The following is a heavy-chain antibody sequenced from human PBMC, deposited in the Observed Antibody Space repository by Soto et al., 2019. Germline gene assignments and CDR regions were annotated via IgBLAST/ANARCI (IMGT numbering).Heavy chain of an antibody. CDR2: ISAAGDP. V-gene: IGHV3-13*05. Sequence: EVQLVESGGGLVQPGGSLRLSCEASGFTFRNYDMHWVRQGTGKGLEWVSGISAAGDPDYADSVEGRFTISRENAQNSFFLQMNSLRVSDTAVYYRARTDRDFYGLDVWGQGTTVIVSS. CDR3: ARTDRDFYGLDV. CDR1: GFTFRNYD. J-gene: IGHJ6*01.